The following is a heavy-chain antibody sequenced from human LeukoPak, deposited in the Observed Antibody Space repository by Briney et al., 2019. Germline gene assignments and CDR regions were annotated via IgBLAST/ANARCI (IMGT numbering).Heavy chain of an antibody. D-gene: IGHD6-19*01. J-gene: IGHJ4*02. CDR3: ARDAVAGTSFDY. Sequence: ASVKVPCKASGYTFTSYYMHWVRQAPGQGLEWMGIISPSGGSTSYAQKFQGRVTMTRDTSTSTVYMELSSLRSEDTAVYYCARDAVAGTSFDYWGQGTLVTVSS. CDR1: GYTFTSYY. CDR2: ISPSGGST. V-gene: IGHV1-46*01.